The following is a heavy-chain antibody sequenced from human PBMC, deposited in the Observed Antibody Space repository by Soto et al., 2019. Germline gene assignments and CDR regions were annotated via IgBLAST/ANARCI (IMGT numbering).Heavy chain of an antibody. Sequence: SVKVSCKASGFTFTSSAVQWVRQARGQRLEWIGWIVVGSGNTNYAQKFQERVTITRDMSTSTAYMELSSLRSEDTAVYYCAAGGAIVGATYYYYYGMDVWGQGTTVTVSS. D-gene: IGHD1-26*01. CDR2: IVVGSGNT. CDR3: AAGGAIVGATYYYYYGMDV. CDR1: GFTFTSSA. V-gene: IGHV1-58*01. J-gene: IGHJ6*02.